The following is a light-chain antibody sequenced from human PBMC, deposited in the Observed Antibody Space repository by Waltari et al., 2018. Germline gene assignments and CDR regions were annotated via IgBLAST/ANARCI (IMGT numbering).Light chain of an antibody. CDR2: DAS. V-gene: IGKV3-11*01. Sequence: EIVLTQSPVTLSLAPGERAPLSCWASQSVDRSLAWYQQKPGQAPRLLMYDASNRATGVPARFNGSGSGTDFTLTIISLQSEDSAVYYCQQRSNWPPITFGQGTRLEIK. CDR1: QSVDRS. CDR3: QQRSNWPPIT. J-gene: IGKJ5*01.